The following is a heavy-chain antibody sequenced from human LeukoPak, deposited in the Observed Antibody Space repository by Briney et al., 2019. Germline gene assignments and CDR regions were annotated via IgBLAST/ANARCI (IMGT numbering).Heavy chain of an antibody. CDR3: ARGQQWLAYDAFDI. V-gene: IGHV1-2*06. CDR1: GFTFTGYY. Sequence: ASVKVSCKTSGFTFTGYYMHWVRQGPGQGLEWMGRINPNSGGTNYAQKFQGRVTMTRDTSISTAYMELSRLRSDDTAVYYCARGQQWLAYDAFDIWGQGTMVTVSS. D-gene: IGHD6-19*01. J-gene: IGHJ3*02. CDR2: INPNSGGT.